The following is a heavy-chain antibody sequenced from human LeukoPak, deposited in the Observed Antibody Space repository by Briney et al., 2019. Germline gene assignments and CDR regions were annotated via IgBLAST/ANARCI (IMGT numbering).Heavy chain of an antibody. CDR2: INHSGST. J-gene: IGHJ5*02. V-gene: IGHV4-39*07. CDR1: GGSISSGDYY. Sequence: PSETLSLTCTVSGGSISSGDYYWSWIRQPPGKGLEWIGEINHSGSTNYNPSLKSRVTISVDTSKNQFSLKLSSVTAADTAVYYCARLSITMVRGVNHWGQGTLVTVSS. CDR3: ARLSITMVRGVNH. D-gene: IGHD3-10*01.